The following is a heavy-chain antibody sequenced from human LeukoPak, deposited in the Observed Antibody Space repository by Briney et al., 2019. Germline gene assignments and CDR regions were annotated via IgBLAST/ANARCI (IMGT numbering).Heavy chain of an antibody. CDR2: VRSSGTPI. D-gene: IGHD3-10*01. CDR1: GFTFSSYE. J-gene: IGHJ4*02. V-gene: IGHV3-48*03. Sequence: GGSLRLSCAASGFTFSSYEMNWVRQAPGKGLEWVSYVRSSGTPIYYADSVKGRFTVSRDNARNSLYLQMNSLRAEDTAVYYCARRVRIDYWRQGTLVTVSS. CDR3: ARRVRIDY.